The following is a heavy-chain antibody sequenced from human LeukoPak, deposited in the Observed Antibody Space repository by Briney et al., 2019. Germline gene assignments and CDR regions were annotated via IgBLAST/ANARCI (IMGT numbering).Heavy chain of an antibody. CDR1: GFTFSDYY. CDR3: ARYSYYNFWSGYLYYFDS. D-gene: IGHD3-3*01. V-gene: IGHV3-11*04. J-gene: IGHJ4*02. Sequence: GGSLRLSCAAPGFTFSDYYMSWIRQAPGKGLEWVSYISSSGSTIYYADSVKGRFTISRDNAKNSLYLQMNSLRAEDTAVYYCARYSYYNFWSGYLYYFDSWGQGTLVTVSS. CDR2: ISSSGSTI.